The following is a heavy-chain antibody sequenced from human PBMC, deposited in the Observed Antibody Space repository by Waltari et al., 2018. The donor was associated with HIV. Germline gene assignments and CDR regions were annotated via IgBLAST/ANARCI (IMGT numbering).Heavy chain of an antibody. Sequence: EVQLVGSGGGLVQTGRYLRLSCAASGFTFDDYDMHLVRQAPGKGLEWVSVISWNSGSIGYADSVKGRFTISRDNAKNSLYLQMNSLRAEDTALYYCAKDGVGGSYDYWGQGTLVTVSS. CDR1: GFTFDDYD. CDR3: AKDGVGGSYDY. D-gene: IGHD1-26*01. V-gene: IGHV3-9*01. J-gene: IGHJ4*02. CDR2: ISWNSGSI.